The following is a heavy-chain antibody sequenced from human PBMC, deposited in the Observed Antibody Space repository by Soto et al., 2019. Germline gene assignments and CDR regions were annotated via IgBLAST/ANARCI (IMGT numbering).Heavy chain of an antibody. Sequence: GGSLRLSCAASGFPFSSYSMNWVRQALGKGLEWVSYISSSSSPIYYADSVKGRFTISRDNAKNSLYLQMNSLRAEDTAVYYCARRNEHRAVRMYWGRGTLVIGSS. J-gene: IGHJ4*02. CDR3: ARRNEHRAVRMY. CDR2: ISSSSSPI. V-gene: IGHV3-48*01. D-gene: IGHD1-26*01. CDR1: GFPFSSYS.